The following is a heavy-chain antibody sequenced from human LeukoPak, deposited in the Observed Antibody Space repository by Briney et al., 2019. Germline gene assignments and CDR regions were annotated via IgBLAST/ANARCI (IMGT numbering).Heavy chain of an antibody. CDR2: INHSGST. CDR3: ARVHYHYDSSGPEWWFDP. Sequence: SETLSLTCAAYVGSFRGYYWSWIRQPPGKGLEWIGEINHSGSTNYNPSLKSRVTISVDTSKNQFSLKLSSVTAADTAVYYCARVHYHYDSSGPEWWFDPWGQGTLVTVSS. D-gene: IGHD3-22*01. J-gene: IGHJ5*02. CDR1: VGSFRGYY. V-gene: IGHV4-34*01.